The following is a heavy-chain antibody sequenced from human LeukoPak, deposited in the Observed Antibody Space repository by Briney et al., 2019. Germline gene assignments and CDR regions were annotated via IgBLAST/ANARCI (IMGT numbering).Heavy chain of an antibody. CDR3: ARDRKGSNAVDY. J-gene: IGHJ4*02. CDR2: IYISGST. D-gene: IGHD3-10*01. Sequence: SETLSLTCTVSGGSISSYYWSWIRQPAGKGLERIGRIYISGSTKYNASLKSRVTMSIDTSKNELSLKLSSVTAADTAVYFCARDRKGSNAVDYWGQGTLVTVSS. V-gene: IGHV4-4*07. CDR1: GGSISSYY.